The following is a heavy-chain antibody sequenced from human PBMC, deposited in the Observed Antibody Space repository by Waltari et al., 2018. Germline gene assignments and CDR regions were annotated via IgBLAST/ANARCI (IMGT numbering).Heavy chain of an antibody. V-gene: IGHV3-23*05. D-gene: IGHD3-10*01. Sequence: VYLLESGGGLVQPGGSLRLSCVGSGFDYSSYAMSWVRQAPVKGLEWVSGIDNSGETTYYAGAVKGRFTISRDDSRNTVYLHMTTLRVDDTAVYYCAKDSGYSMIRGRENSWGQGTLVIVSS. CDR3: AKDSGYSMIRGRENS. CDR2: IDNSGETT. CDR1: GFDYSSYA. J-gene: IGHJ4*02.